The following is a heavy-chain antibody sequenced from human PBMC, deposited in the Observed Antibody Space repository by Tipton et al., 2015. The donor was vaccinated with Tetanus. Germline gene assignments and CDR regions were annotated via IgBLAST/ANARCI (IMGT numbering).Heavy chain of an antibody. CDR2: IYYTGNT. D-gene: IGHD6-6*01. CDR1: GGSIRSGGYY. Sequence: TLSLTCTVSGGSIRSGGYYWSWIRQHPVKGLEWIGYIYYTGNTYYNPSLKSRVTISVDTSKNQFSLKLSSVTAADTAAYYCARRSVSARFDDWGQGTLVTVSS. V-gene: IGHV4-31*03. CDR3: ARRSVSARFDD. J-gene: IGHJ4*02.